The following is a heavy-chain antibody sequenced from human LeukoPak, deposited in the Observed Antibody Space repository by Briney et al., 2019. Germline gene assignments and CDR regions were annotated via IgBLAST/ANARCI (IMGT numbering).Heavy chain of an antibody. J-gene: IGHJ5*02. CDR3: ARDRHCSGGRCYSSWFDP. Sequence: ASVKVSCKASGYTFTNYYMHWVRQAPGQGLEWMGIINPTDGSTNYAQMFQGRVTMTRDTSTSTVYMELSSLRSEDTAVYYCARDRHCSGGRCYSSWFDPRGQGTLATVSS. CDR1: GYTFTNYY. V-gene: IGHV1-46*01. D-gene: IGHD2-15*01. CDR2: INPTDGST.